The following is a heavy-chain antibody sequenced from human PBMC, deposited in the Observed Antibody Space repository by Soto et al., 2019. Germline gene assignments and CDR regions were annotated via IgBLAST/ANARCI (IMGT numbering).Heavy chain of an antibody. J-gene: IGHJ5*02. CDR2: IYYSGST. CDR1: GGSISSGGYY. Sequence: PSETLSLTCTVSGGSISSGGYYWSWIRQHPGKGLEWIGYIYYSGSTYYNPSLKRRVTISVDTSKNQFSRKLSPVTDADTAVYYCARYWKEWELTMGFDPWGQGTLVTVSS. V-gene: IGHV4-31*03. D-gene: IGHD1-26*01. CDR3: ARYWKEWELTMGFDP.